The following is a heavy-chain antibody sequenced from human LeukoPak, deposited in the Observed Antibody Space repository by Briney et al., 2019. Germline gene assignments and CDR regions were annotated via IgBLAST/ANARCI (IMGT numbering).Heavy chain of an antibody. CDR2: IRTKATSYDA. CDR3: SREGCGATGCYTNDY. D-gene: IGHD2-21*01. J-gene: IGHJ4*02. Sequence: GSLLLSCAASGFTFSGSPMHWVRQASGKGLEWVGRIRTKATSYDAAYAASVKGRFTVSRDDSKNTAYLQMNSLKTEDTAMYYCSREGCGATGCYTNDYWGQGTLVTVSS. V-gene: IGHV3-73*01. CDR1: GFTFSGSP.